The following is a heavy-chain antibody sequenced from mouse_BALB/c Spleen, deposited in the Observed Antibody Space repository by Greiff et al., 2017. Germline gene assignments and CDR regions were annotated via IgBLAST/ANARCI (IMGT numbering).Heavy chain of an antibody. CDR1: GFTFTDYY. CDR3: ARDRAPRAMDY. Sequence: EVQLVESGGGLVQPGGSLRLSCATSGFTFTDYYMSWVRQPPGKALEWLGFIRNKANGYTTEYSASVKGRFTISRDNSQSILYLQMNTLRAEDSATYYCARDRAPRAMDYWGQGTSVTVSS. J-gene: IGHJ4*01. V-gene: IGHV7-3*02. CDR2: IRNKANGYTT.